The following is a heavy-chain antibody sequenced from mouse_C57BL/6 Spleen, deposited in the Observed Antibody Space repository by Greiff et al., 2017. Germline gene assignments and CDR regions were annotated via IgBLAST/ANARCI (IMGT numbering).Heavy chain of an antibody. CDR2: IRNKANNHAT. CDR3: TWDYYGDY. CDR1: GFTFSNAW. Sequence: EVHLVESGGGLVQPGGSMKLSCDASGFTFSNAWMDWVRQSPEKGLEWVDEIRNKANNHATYYAGYVKGRFTISREDSKSSVYLQMNCLRAEDTGIYYCTWDYYGDYWGQGTTLTVSS. D-gene: IGHD1-1*01. V-gene: IGHV6-6*01. J-gene: IGHJ2*01.